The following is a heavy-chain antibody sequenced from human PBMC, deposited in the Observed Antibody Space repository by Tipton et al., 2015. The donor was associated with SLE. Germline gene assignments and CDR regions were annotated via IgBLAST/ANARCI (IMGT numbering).Heavy chain of an antibody. CDR2: INYSGTT. V-gene: IGHV4-39*02. CDR1: GASISSGGNY. CDR3: ARAIGVNYFNF. J-gene: IGHJ4*02. Sequence: TLSLTCTVSGASISSGGNYWGWIRQSPGKGLEWIGNINYSGTTYFNPSLKTRITISVDRSMVHFSLRLASVTAADTAVYYCARAIGVNYFNFWGQGILVNVSP. D-gene: IGHD3-16*01.